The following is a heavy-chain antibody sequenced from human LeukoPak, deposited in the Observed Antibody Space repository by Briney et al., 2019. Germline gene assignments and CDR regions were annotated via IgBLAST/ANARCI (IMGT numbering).Heavy chain of an antibody. CDR2: VRYDGSNK. D-gene: IGHD3-10*01. V-gene: IGHV3-30*02. J-gene: IGHJ4*02. CDR1: GFTFSSYG. CDR3: AKDRAFGQFLWGNDY. Sequence: QAGGSLRLSCAASGFTFSSYGMYWVRQAPGKGLEGVAFVRYDGSNKYYADSVKGRFTISRDNSKHTLYLQMNSLRAEHTALYYCAKDRAFGQFLWGNDYWGQGTLVTVSS.